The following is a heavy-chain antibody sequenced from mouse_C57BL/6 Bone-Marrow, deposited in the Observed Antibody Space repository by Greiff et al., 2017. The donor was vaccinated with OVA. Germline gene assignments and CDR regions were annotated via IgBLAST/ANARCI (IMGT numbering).Heavy chain of an antibody. J-gene: IGHJ2*01. CDR3: ARGGDD. V-gene: IGHV1-81*01. CDR1: GLTFTSYG. Sequence: VMLVESGAELARPGASVKMSCKASGLTFTSYGISWVKQRTGQGLEGIGEVYTRNGNTYYTEKLKGQANMTAAKSSSTAYMRLRSLTSEDAAVYCWARGGDDWGQGTTLTVSS. CDR2: VYTRNGNT.